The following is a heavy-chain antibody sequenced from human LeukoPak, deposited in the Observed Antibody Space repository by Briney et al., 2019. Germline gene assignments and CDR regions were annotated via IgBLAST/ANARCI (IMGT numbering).Heavy chain of an antibody. Sequence: PGGSLRLSCAASGFTFSSYGMHWVRQAPGKGLEWVSVIYSGGSTYYADSVKGRFTISRDNSKNTLYLQMNSLRAEDTAVYYCARGDAGRSSRVQHWGQGTLVTVSS. J-gene: IGHJ1*01. V-gene: IGHV3-53*01. CDR3: ARGDAGRSSRVQH. D-gene: IGHD1-26*01. CDR1: GFTFSSYG. CDR2: IYSGGST.